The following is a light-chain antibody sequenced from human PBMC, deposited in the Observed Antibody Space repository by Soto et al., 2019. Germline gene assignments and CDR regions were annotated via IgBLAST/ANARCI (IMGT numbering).Light chain of an antibody. CDR1: QSVSSN. Sequence: EIAMTQSPATLSVSPGERATLSCRASQSVSSNLAWYQQKPGQAPRPLIYDASLRATGIPARFTGSGSGTDFTLTINSLEPEDFAVYYCQQRGNWPRTWAFGQGTKVDIK. J-gene: IGKJ1*01. CDR2: DAS. V-gene: IGKV3-11*01. CDR3: QQRGNWPRTWA.